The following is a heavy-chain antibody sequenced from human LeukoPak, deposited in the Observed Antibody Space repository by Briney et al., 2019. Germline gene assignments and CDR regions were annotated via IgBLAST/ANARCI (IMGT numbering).Heavy chain of an antibody. D-gene: IGHD6-19*01. Sequence: SETLSLTCTVSGGSISSGGYYWSWIRQHPGKGLEWIGYIYYSGSTYYNPSLKSRVTISVDTSKNQFSLKLSSVTAADTAVYYCARVPGRSGWYIHYFDYWGQGTLVTVSS. CDR1: GGSISSGGYY. CDR3: ARVPGRSGWYIHYFDY. CDR2: IYYSGST. V-gene: IGHV4-31*03. J-gene: IGHJ4*02.